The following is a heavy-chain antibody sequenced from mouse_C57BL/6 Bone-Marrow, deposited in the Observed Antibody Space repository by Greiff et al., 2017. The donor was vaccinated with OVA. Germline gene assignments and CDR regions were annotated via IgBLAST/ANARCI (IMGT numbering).Heavy chain of an antibody. CDR1: GFSLTSYA. V-gene: IGHV2-9-1*01. CDR3: ARNPPHEDYAMDY. J-gene: IGHJ4*01. Sequence: VQVVESGPGLVAPSQSLSITCTVSGFSLTSYAISWVRQPPGKGLEWLGVIWTGGGTNYNSALKSRLSISKDNSKSQVFLKMNSLQTDDTARYYCARNPPHEDYAMDYWGQGTSVTVSS. CDR2: IWTGGGT.